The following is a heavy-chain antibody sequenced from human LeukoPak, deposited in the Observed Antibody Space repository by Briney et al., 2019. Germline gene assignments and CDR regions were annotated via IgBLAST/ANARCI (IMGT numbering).Heavy chain of an antibody. CDR1: GGSISSYY. V-gene: IGHV4-59*01. J-gene: IGHJ3*02. D-gene: IGHD4-23*01. CDR2: IYYSGST. CDR3: ARDDSFHGGAFDI. Sequence: SETLSLTCTVSGGSISSYYWSWIRQPPGTGLEWIGYIYYSGSTNYNPSLKSRVTISVDTSKNQFSLKLSSVTAADTAVYYCARDDSFHGGAFDIWGQGTMVTVSS.